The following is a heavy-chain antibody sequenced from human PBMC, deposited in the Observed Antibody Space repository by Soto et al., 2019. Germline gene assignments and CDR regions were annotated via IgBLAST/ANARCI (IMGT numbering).Heavy chain of an antibody. D-gene: IGHD3-16*01. CDR3: ASGVAYSGFDF. CDR2: TCYRSKWRH. CDR1: GDSVASSTAA. J-gene: IGHJ4*02. Sequence: SQTLSLTYAISGDSVASSTAALNCISWSPSRCLEWLGRTCYRSKWRHDYAVSVKSRITVNSDTSNNQYSLQLNSVTPDDTAVYYCASGVAYSGFDFWGQGTLVTVSS. V-gene: IGHV6-1*01.